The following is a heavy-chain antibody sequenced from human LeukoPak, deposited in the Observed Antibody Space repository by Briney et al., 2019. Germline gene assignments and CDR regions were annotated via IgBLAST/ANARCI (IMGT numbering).Heavy chain of an antibody. V-gene: IGHV3-48*01. CDR3: ARDDVGYFDY. J-gene: IGHJ4*02. Sequence: GGSLRLSCAASGFTFSRYSMNWVRQAPGKGLEWVSYISSSSSVYYADSVKGRFTTSRDNAKNSLYLQMNSLRAEDTAVYYCARDDVGYFDYWGQGTLVTVSS. CDR1: GFTFSRYS. CDR2: ISSSSSV. D-gene: IGHD1-26*01.